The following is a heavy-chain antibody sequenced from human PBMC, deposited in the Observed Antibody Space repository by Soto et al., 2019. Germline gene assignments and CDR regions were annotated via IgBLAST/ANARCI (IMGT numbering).Heavy chain of an antibody. CDR3: ARPRYNFGTSGYYPFDY. D-gene: IGHD3-22*01. CDR2: IYFSGSGTS. CDR1: VDFISNTTYY. V-gene: IGHV4-39*01. Sequence: SETLSLTCSVSVDFISNTTYYWGWFRQAPWKGLEWVGSIYFSGSGTSHYNPSLKSRVTISVDTSKNQFSLKLTSVTAADTAVYYCARPRYNFGTSGYYPFDYWGQGTLVTVSS. J-gene: IGHJ4*02.